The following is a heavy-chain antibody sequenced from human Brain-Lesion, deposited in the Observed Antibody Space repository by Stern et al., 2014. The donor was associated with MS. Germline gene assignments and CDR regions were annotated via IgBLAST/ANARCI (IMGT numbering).Heavy chain of an antibody. D-gene: IGHD3-3*01. CDR1: GFSLRTDGVG. V-gene: IGHV2-5*02. Sequence: QVTLKVSGPALVTPTQTLTLTCTFSGFSLRTDGVGVGWVRQPPGQALESLALIYWDNDKRYSPSLRSRLTITKDTSRNQVVLTMTNMDPVDTATYYCAHRRPHYASWDNGDFDYWGQGALVTVSS. CDR3: AHRRPHYASWDNGDFDY. CDR2: IYWDNDK. J-gene: IGHJ4*02.